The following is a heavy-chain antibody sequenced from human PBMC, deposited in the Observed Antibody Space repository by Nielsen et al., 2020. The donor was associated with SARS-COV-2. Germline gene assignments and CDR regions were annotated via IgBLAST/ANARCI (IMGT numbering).Heavy chain of an antibody. Sequence: SVKVSCKASGGTFSSYAISWVRQAPGQGLEWMGGIIPIFGTANYAQKLQGRVTMTTDTSTSTAYMELRSLRSDDTAVYYCARARADTAMVNYWGQGTLVTVSS. CDR2: IIPIFGTA. J-gene: IGHJ4*02. V-gene: IGHV1-69*05. CDR3: ARARADTAMVNY. D-gene: IGHD5-18*01. CDR1: GGTFSSYA.